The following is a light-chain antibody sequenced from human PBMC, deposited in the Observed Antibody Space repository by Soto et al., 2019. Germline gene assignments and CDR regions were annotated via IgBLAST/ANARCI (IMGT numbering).Light chain of an antibody. CDR1: SSDVGGYNY. CDR3: SSYTSSSLPV. J-gene: IGLJ2*01. Sequence: QSVLTQPASVSGSPGQSITISCTGTSSDVGGYNYVSWYQQHPGKAPKIMIYEVSNRPSGVSNRFSGSKSGNTASLTISGLQAEGEADYYCSSYTSSSLPVFGGGTKLTVL. V-gene: IGLV2-14*01. CDR2: EVS.